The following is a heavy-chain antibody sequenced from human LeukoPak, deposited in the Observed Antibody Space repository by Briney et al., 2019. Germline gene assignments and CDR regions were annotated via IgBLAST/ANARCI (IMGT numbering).Heavy chain of an antibody. CDR3: ARRRFGDY. Sequence: SETLSLTCTVSGGSISSYYWSWIRQPPGKGLEWIGYIYYSGNTNYNPSLKSRVTISVDTSKNQFSLKLSSVTAADTAVYYCARRRFGDYWGQGTLVTVSS. V-gene: IGHV4-59*01. J-gene: IGHJ4*02. CDR1: GGSISSYY. D-gene: IGHD3-10*01. CDR2: IYYSGNT.